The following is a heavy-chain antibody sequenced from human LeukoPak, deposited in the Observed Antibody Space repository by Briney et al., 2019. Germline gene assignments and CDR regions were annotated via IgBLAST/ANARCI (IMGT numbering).Heavy chain of an antibody. CDR2: ISSSTTII. CDR1: GFTFSTYG. Sequence: PGGSLRLSCAASGFTFSTYGMNWVRQAPGKGLEWVSYISSSTTIIYYASSVKGRFTISRDNAKNSLYLQMNSLRAEDTAVYYCARESGWGFDYWGQGTLVTVSS. CDR3: ARESGWGFDY. D-gene: IGHD6-19*01. J-gene: IGHJ4*02. V-gene: IGHV3-48*01.